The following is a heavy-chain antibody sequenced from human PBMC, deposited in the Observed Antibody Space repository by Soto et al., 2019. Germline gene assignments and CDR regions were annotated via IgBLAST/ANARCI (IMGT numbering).Heavy chain of an antibody. CDR1: GYTFTSYG. J-gene: IGHJ5*02. CDR2: ISGYNGNT. D-gene: IGHD1-1*01. V-gene: IGHV1-18*01. CDR3: ARDEGYKWNDGGWFDP. Sequence: QVQLVQSGAEVKKPGASVKVSCKSSGYTFTSYGISWVRQAPGQGLEWMGWISGYNGNTNYAQKLQGRVTMTTDTTTSTAYMELRSLRSGDTAVYDWARDEGYKWNDGGWFDPWGQGTLVTVSS.